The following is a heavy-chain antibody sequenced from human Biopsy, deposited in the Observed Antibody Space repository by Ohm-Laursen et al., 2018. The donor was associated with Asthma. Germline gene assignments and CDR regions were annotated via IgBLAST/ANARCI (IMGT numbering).Heavy chain of an antibody. CDR1: GFTFGDYF. D-gene: IGHD3-3*01. J-gene: IGHJ1*01. CDR3: ARTFHFWSPYHAEHYQL. CDR2: RKHDGREK. Sequence: SLRLSCTACGFTFGDYFMSWVRQVPGQGLEWVANRKHDGREKNHVDSLKGRFTISRDNAKNLLFLQRNSLRAEDTAVYYCARTFHFWSPYHAEHYQLWGQGTLVTVSS. V-gene: IGHV3-7*01.